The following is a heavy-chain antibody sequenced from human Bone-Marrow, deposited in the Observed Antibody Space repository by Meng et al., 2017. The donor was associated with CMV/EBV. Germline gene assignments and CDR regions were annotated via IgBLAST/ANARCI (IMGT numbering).Heavy chain of an antibody. CDR2: INPNSGDT. CDR3: AREDSSGYSYYFDY. Sequence: QGQLVQSGAELRKPGASEKVSCKASGDTFTDYYMHWVRQAPGQGLEWMGCINPNSGDTNYAQKFQGRVTMTRDTSISTAYMELSSLRSEDTAVYYCAREDSSGYSYYFDYWGQGTLVTVSS. V-gene: IGHV1-2*02. D-gene: IGHD3-22*01. J-gene: IGHJ4*02. CDR1: GDTFTDYY.